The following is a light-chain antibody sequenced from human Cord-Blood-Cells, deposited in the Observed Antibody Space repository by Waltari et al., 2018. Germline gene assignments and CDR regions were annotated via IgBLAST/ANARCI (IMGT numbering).Light chain of an antibody. Sequence: SYELTQPPSVSVSPGQTARITCPGDKSGEKSACWAQQKPGQPPVLFIYQDSKRPSGIPERFSGSNSGNTATLTISGTQAMDEADYYCQAWDSSTGVVFGGGTKLTVL. CDR1: KSGEKS. V-gene: IGLV3-1*01. J-gene: IGLJ2*01. CDR2: QDS. CDR3: QAWDSSTGVV.